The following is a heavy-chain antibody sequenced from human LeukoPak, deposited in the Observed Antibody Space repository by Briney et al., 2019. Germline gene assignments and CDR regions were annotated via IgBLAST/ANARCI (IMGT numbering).Heavy chain of an antibody. V-gene: IGHV1-69*04. CDR1: GYTFTIYG. D-gene: IGHD3-22*01. CDR3: ASQFKYYDSSGYINWFDP. Sequence: GASVKVSCKASGYTFTIYGISWGRQAPGQGLEWMGRIIPIFGIANYAQKFQGRVTITADKSTSTAYMELSSLRSEDTAVYYCASQFKYYDSSGYINWFDPWGQGTLVTVSS. J-gene: IGHJ5*02. CDR2: IIPIFGIA.